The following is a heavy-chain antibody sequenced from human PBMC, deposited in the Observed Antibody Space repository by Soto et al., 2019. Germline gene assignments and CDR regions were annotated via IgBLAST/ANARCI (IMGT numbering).Heavy chain of an antibody. Sequence: EVQLLESGGGLVQPGGSLRLSCAASGFTFSSYAMSWVRQAPGKVLEWVSAISGSGGSTYYADSVKGRFTISRDNSKNTLYLQMNSLRAEDTAVYYCAKDDTRDYDYIWGSYRTLGWGQGTLVTVSS. J-gene: IGHJ4*02. V-gene: IGHV3-23*01. D-gene: IGHD3-16*02. CDR3: AKDDTRDYDYIWGSYRTLG. CDR2: ISGSGGST. CDR1: GFTFSSYA.